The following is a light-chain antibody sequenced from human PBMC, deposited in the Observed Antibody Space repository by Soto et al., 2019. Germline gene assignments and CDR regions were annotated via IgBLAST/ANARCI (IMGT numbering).Light chain of an antibody. V-gene: IGKV3-20*01. Sequence: IVLTQSPGTLSLSPGERATLSCRASQTVSTNFLAWYQEKPGRGTRLLIYGASTRATGVPDRFSGSGSGTDVTLIISRLEPEDVAVYYCRQYGRSLEFAVGGGTKVEIK. CDR2: GAS. J-gene: IGKJ4*01. CDR1: QTVSTNF. CDR3: RQYGRSLEFA.